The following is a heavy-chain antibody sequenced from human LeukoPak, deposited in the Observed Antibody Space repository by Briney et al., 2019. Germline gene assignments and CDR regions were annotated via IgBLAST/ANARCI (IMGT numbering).Heavy chain of an antibody. Sequence: GGSLRLSCAASGFNFKTYGMHWVRQAPGKRLEWVAVIWYDESNHYADSVKGRFTISRDTSNNTLYLQMSSLRVEDTAIYYCARVFHERYSYGYGYADYWGQGTLVTVSS. V-gene: IGHV3-33*01. CDR3: ARVFHERYSYGYGYADY. J-gene: IGHJ4*02. CDR1: GFNFKTYG. D-gene: IGHD5-18*01. CDR2: IWYDESN.